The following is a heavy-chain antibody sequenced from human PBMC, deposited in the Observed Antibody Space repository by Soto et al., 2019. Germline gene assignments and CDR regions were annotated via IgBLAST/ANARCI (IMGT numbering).Heavy chain of an antibody. CDR3: ARGTVLVDY. V-gene: IGHV3-33*01. D-gene: IGHD4-17*01. CDR1: GFTFSTYG. Sequence: QVQLVESGGGVVQPGRSLRLSCAASGFTFSTYGIHWVRQAPGKGLEWVAVIWYAGSNKYYADSVKGRFTISRDNSKNKLYMQINSLRAEDTAVYYCARGTVLVDYWGQGTLVTVSS. CDR2: IWYAGSNK. J-gene: IGHJ4*02.